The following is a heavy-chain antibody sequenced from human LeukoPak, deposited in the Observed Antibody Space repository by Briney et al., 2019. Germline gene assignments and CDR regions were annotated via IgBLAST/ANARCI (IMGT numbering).Heavy chain of an antibody. D-gene: IGHD2-15*01. CDR3: ARGQNYCSGGSCELCWFDP. V-gene: IGHV4-34*01. CDR2: INHSGST. CDR1: GGSFSGYY. Sequence: SETLSLTCAVYGGSFSGYYWSWIRQPPGKGLEWIGEINHSGSTNYNPSLKSRVTISVDTSKNQFSLKLSSVTAADTAVYYCARGQNYCSGGSCELCWFDPWGQGTLDTVSS. J-gene: IGHJ5*02.